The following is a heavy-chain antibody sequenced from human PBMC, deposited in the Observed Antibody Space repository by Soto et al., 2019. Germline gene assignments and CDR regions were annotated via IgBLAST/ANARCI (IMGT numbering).Heavy chain of an antibody. V-gene: IGHV1-69*12. CDR3: ARIGTLDWIDDY. CDR2: IIPMYGTT. Sequence: QVQLVQSGAEVKKPGSSVKVSSKASGGTFRSYVTSWVRQAPGQGLEWLGGIIPMYGTTYYAQTFQGRVTISADESTSTAFMELSSLRSEDTAVYYCARIGTLDWIDDYWGQGTLVTVSS. J-gene: IGHJ4*02. CDR1: GGTFRSYV. D-gene: IGHD1-1*01.